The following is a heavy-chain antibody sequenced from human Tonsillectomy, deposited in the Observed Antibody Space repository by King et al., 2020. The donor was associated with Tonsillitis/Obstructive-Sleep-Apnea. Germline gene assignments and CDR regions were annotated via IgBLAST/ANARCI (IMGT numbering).Heavy chain of an antibody. CDR1: GGTFSSYD. V-gene: IGHV1-69*12. D-gene: IGHD3-9*01. Sequence: QLVQSGAEVKKPGSSVKLSCKASGGTFSSYDISWVRQAPGQGLEWMGGIIPLFGTANYAQKFQGRVTITADESTSTAYMELSSLRSEDTAVYYCARSGPTIDYYHYHYMDVWGKGPTVTVSS. CDR2: IIPLFGTA. J-gene: IGHJ6*03. CDR3: ARSGPTIDYYHYHYMDV.